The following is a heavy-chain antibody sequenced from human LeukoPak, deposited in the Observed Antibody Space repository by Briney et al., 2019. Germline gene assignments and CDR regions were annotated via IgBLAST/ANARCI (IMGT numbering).Heavy chain of an antibody. CDR1: GFTVSSNY. V-gene: IGHV3-33*08. CDR3: ARAEDDY. Sequence: GGSLRLSCAASGFTVSSNYMSWVRQAPGKGLEWVAVIWYDGSNKYYADSVKGRFTISRDNSKNTLYLQMNSLRAEDTAVYYCARAEDDYWGQGTLVTVSS. CDR2: IWYDGSNK. J-gene: IGHJ4*02.